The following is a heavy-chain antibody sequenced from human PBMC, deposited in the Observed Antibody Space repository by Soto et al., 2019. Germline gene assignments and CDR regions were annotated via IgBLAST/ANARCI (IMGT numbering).Heavy chain of an antibody. CDR2: ISAYNGNT. CDR3: AWGQVVVVAATPVSYGMDV. CDR1: GYTFTSYG. D-gene: IGHD2-15*01. J-gene: IGHJ6*02. V-gene: IGHV1-18*01. Sequence: ASVKVSCKASGYTFTSYGISWVRQAPGQGLEWMGWISAYNGNTNYAQKLQGRVTMTTDTSTSTAYMELRSLRSDDTAVYYCAWGQVVVVAATPVSYGMDVWGQGTTVTVSS.